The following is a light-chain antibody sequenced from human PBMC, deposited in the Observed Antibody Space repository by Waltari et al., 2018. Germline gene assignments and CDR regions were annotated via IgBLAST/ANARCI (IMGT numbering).Light chain of an antibody. J-gene: IGLJ3*02. CDR2: VNSDGSH. Sequence: QLVLTQSPSASASLGASVKLTCTLSSGHSTNVIAWLQKRPEEGPRYWMKVNSDGSHNKGDEIPDRFSGSSSGAERYLTISSLQSEDEADYYCQTGGHGTWVFGGGTKLTVL. V-gene: IGLV4-69*01. CDR1: SGHSTNV. CDR3: QTGGHGTWV.